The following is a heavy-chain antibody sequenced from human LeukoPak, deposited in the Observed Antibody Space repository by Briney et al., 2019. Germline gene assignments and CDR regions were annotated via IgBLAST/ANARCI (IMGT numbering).Heavy chain of an antibody. Sequence: GESLKISCKGSGYSFTSYWIGWVRQMPGKGLEWMGIIYPGDSDTRYSPSFQGQVTISADKSISTAYLQWSSLKASDTAMYYCARCDFWSGYYTGYFDYWGQGTLVTVSS. V-gene: IGHV5-51*01. D-gene: IGHD3-3*01. CDR1: GYSFTSYW. CDR3: ARCDFWSGYYTGYFDY. J-gene: IGHJ4*02. CDR2: IYPGDSDT.